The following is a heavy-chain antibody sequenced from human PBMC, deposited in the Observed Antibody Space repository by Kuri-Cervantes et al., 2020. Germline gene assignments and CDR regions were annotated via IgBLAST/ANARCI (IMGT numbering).Heavy chain of an antibody. Sequence: GGSLRLSCAASGFTFDDYAMHWVRQAPGKGLEWASGISWNSGSIGYADSVKGRFTISRDNAKNSLYLQMNSLRAEDTAVYYCARDKGWFGNSNDYWGQGTLVTVSS. CDR3: ARDKGWFGNSNDY. CDR2: ISWNSGSI. D-gene: IGHD3-10*01. CDR1: GFTFDDYA. V-gene: IGHV3-9*01. J-gene: IGHJ4*02.